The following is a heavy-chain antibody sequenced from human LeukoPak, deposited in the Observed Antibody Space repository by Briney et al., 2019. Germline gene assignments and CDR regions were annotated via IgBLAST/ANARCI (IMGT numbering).Heavy chain of an antibody. CDR2: IAIDGINK. V-gene: IGHV3-30-3*01. CDR1: GFTFSSYA. J-gene: IGHJ6*02. D-gene: IGHD5-18*01. Sequence: GGSLRLSCAASGFTFSSYAMHWVRQAPGKGLEWVAVIAIDGINKYYADSVKGRVTLSRDNSKNTVYLQMNSLRAEDTAVYYCARGDTAMSYYYYGMDVWGQGTTVTVSS. CDR3: ARGDTAMSYYYYGMDV.